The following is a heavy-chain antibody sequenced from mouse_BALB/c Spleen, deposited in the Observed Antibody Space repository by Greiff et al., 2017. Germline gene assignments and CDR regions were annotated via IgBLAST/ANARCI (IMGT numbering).Heavy chain of an antibody. CDR1: GYAFSSYW. CDR3: ARSRGDRYYAMDY. CDR2: IYPGDGDT. V-gene: IGHV1-80*01. Sequence: VKLVESGAELVRPGSSVKISCKASGYAFSSYWMNWVKQRPGQGLEWIGQIYPGDGDTNYNGKFKGKATLTADKSSSTAYMQLSSLTSEDSAVYFCARSRGDRYYAMDYWGQGTSVTVSS. J-gene: IGHJ4*01. D-gene: IGHD3-2*01.